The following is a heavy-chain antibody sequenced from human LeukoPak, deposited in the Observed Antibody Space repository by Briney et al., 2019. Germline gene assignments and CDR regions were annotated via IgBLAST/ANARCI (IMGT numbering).Heavy chain of an antibody. D-gene: IGHD2-15*01. V-gene: IGHV3-21*01. Sequence: GGSLRLSCAASGFTFSSYSMNWVRQAPGKGLEWVSSISSSSSYIYYADSVKGRFTISRDNAKNSLYLQMNSLRDEDTAVYYCARDQTYCSGGSCYPDFYLDYWGQGTLVTVSS. CDR3: ARDQTYCSGGSCYPDFYLDY. CDR1: GFTFSSYS. J-gene: IGHJ4*02. CDR2: ISSSSSYI.